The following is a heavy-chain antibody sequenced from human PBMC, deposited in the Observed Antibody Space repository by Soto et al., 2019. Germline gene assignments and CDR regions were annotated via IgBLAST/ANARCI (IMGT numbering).Heavy chain of an antibody. D-gene: IGHD2-2*01. J-gene: IGHJ5*02. V-gene: IGHV5-51*01. Sequence: GESLKISCPGSGYSLTSYWIGWVRQMPGKGLEWMGIIYPGDSDTRYSPSFQGQVTISAEKSISTAYLKWSSLKASDTAMYYCARHISDIVVVPAASWFDPWGQGTLVTVSS. CDR1: GYSLTSYW. CDR3: ARHISDIVVVPAASWFDP. CDR2: IYPGDSDT.